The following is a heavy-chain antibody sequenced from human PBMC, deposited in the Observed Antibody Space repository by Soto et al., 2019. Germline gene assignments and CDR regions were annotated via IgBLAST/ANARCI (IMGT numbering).Heavy chain of an antibody. Sequence: GGSLRLSCAASGFTFSSYAMSWVRQAPGKGLEWVSAISGSGGSTYYADSVKGRFTISRDNSKNTLYLQMNSLRAEDTAVYYCAKWSTIFGVVNYFDYWGQGTLVTVSS. V-gene: IGHV3-23*01. D-gene: IGHD3-3*01. CDR3: AKWSTIFGVVNYFDY. J-gene: IGHJ4*02. CDR2: ISGSGGST. CDR1: GFTFSSYA.